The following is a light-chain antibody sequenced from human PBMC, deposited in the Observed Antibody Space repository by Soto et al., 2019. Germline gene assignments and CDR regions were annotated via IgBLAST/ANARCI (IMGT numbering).Light chain of an antibody. CDR1: QSVSSK. CDR3: QQFNNWPRT. V-gene: IGKV3-15*01. Sequence: QSPGTLSLSPGERATLSCRASQSVSSKLAWYHQKPGQAPRLLIYDASTRATGIPARFSGSGSGTEFTLTISSLQSEDFAVYYCQQFNNWPRTFGQGSMV. CDR2: DAS. J-gene: IGKJ1*01.